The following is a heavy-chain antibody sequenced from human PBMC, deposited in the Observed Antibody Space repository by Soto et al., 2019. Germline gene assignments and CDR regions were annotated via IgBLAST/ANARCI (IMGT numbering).Heavy chain of an antibody. CDR3: AGGKHPHGAFDI. CDR1: GGTFSSYA. J-gene: IGHJ3*02. CDR2: IIPIFGTA. Sequence: SVKVSCKASGGTFSSYAISWVRQAPGQGLEWMGGIIPIFGTANYAQKFQGRVTITADESTSTAYMELSSLRSEDTAVYYCAGGKHPHGAFDIWGQGTMVTVSS. D-gene: IGHD1-26*01. V-gene: IGHV1-69*13.